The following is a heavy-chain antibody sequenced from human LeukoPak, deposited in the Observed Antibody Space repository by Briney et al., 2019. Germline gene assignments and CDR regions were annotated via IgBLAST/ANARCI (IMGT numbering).Heavy chain of an antibody. CDR3: AREPPYYYDSRGYDY. CDR1: GYTFTSYY. CDR2: INPSGGST. J-gene: IGHJ4*02. V-gene: IGHV1-46*01. D-gene: IGHD3-22*01. Sequence: ASVTVSCTASGYTFTSYYMHWVRQAPGPGLEWMGIINPSGGSTSYAQKFQGRVTMTRDTSTSTVYMELSSLRSEDTAVYYCAREPPYYYDSRGYDYWGQGTLVTVSS.